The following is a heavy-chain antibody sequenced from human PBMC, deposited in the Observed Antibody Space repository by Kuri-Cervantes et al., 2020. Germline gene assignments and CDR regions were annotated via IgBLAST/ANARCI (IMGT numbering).Heavy chain of an antibody. D-gene: IGHD2-21*02. J-gene: IGHJ3*02. CDR1: GGSISSSSYY. Sequence: SETLSLTCTVSGGSISSSSYYWGWIRQPPGKGLEWIGYIYYSGSTNYNPSLKSRVTISVDTSKNQFSLKLSSVTAADTAVYYCARESVVVTVFDIWGQGTMVTVSS. CDR2: IYYSGST. V-gene: IGHV4-61*01. CDR3: ARESVVVTVFDI.